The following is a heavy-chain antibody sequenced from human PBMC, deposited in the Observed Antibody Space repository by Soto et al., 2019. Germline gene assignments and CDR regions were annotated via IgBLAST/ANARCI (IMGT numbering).Heavy chain of an antibody. Sequence: QVQLVQSGAEVKKPGSSVKVACRASAGTFSSYGISWVRQAPGQGLEWMGGIIPIFGTPNYAQKSQGRVTITADESTSTGYREQSSLTSEDTAVYYCARDRSWKSSYYDSSVTYFSGMAVWGQGTTVTVSS. CDR1: AGTFSSYG. V-gene: IGHV1-69*01. CDR3: ARDRSWKSSYYDSSVTYFSGMAV. D-gene: IGHD3-22*01. J-gene: IGHJ6*02. CDR2: IIPIFGTP.